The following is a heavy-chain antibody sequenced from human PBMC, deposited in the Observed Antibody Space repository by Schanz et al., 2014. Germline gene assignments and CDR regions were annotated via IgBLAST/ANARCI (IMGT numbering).Heavy chain of an antibody. V-gene: IGHV4-4*02. CDR2: IYHTGST. CDR3: ARAARRTRVVPLYFDY. Sequence: GQLAESGGGLVQPGGSLRLSCAVSGFTVSSNHMSWVRQPPGKGLEWIGEIYHTGSTNYNPSLKSRVTISVDTSKNQFSLKLRSVTAADTAVYYCARAARRTRVVPLYFDYWGQGTLVTVSS. CDR1: GFTVSSNH. J-gene: IGHJ4*02. D-gene: IGHD2-2*01.